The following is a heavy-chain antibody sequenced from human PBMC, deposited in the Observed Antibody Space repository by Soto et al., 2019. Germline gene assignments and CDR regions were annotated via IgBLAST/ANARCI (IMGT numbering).Heavy chain of an antibody. D-gene: IGHD2-15*01. J-gene: IGHJ3*02. CDR2: IYYSGST. CDR3: ASGYCSGGSCYSRDAFAI. Sequence: PSETLSLSCTVSGGSISSYYWSWIRQPPGKGLEWIGYIYYSGSTNYNPSLKSRVTISVDTSKNQFSLKLSSVTAADTAVYYCASGYCSGGSCYSRDAFAIWGQGTMVTVSS. CDR1: GGSISSYY. V-gene: IGHV4-59*08.